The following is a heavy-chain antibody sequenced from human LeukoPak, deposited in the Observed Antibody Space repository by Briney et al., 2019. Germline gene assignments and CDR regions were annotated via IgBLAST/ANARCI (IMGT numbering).Heavy chain of an antibody. CDR1: GFTFSSYA. Sequence: PGGSLRLSCAASGFTFSSYAMSWVRQAPGKGLEWVSAISGSGGSTYYADSVKGRFTISRDNSKNTLYLQMNSLRAEDTAVYYCAKVAPYYYDSSGYYLFDYWGQGTLVTVSS. CDR2: ISGSGGST. D-gene: IGHD3-22*01. J-gene: IGHJ4*02. CDR3: AKVAPYYYDSSGYYLFDY. V-gene: IGHV3-23*01.